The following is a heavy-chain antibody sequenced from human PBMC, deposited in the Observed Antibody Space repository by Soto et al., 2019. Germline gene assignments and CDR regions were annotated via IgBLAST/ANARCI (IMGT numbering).Heavy chain of an antibody. CDR1: GYSFTGYY. J-gene: IGHJ6*02. V-gene: IGHV1-2*02. D-gene: IGHD2-21*01. CDR2: ISPNSGGT. CDR3: ARDPVDLFGYLDV. Sequence: QVQLVQSGAEVKKSGASVKISCKASGYSFTGYYIHWVRQAPGQGFEWMGEISPNSGGTKYAQKFQGRVTMTSDTSITTVYMDLSNLSPDDTAVYYCARDPVDLFGYLDVWGQGTTVTVSS.